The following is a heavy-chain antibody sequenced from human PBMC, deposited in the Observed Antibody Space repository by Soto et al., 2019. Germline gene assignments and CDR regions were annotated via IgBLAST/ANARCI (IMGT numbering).Heavy chain of an antibody. CDR1: EFTFSNYE. CDR3: AREGWPLLQTGMDV. J-gene: IGHJ6*02. CDR2: ISYTGSTI. D-gene: IGHD2-15*01. Sequence: HPGGSLRLSCVGSEFTFSNYEMNWVRQAPGKGLEWVSYISYTGSTIYYADSVKGRFIISRDNAKNSLYLQMHSLRDEDTAVYYCAREGWPLLQTGMDVWGQGTTVTVSS. V-gene: IGHV3-48*03.